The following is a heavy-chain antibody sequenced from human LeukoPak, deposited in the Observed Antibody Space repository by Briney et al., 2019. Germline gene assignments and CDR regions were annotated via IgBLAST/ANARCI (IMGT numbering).Heavy chain of an antibody. Sequence: ASVKVSGTPSGYTFTTYHMHWVRQAPGQRLEYKGIINPSGGTTSYAPKFQGRVTMTRDTSTSTVYMELSSLRFEDTAVYYCARDPGSSFPHNWFDPWGQGTLVTVSS. D-gene: IGHD3-10*01. CDR1: GYTFTTYH. J-gene: IGHJ5*02. CDR3: ARDPGSSFPHNWFDP. V-gene: IGHV1-46*01. CDR2: INPSGGTT.